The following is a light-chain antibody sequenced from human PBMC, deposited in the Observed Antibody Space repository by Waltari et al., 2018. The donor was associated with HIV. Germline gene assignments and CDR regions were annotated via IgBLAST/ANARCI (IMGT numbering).Light chain of an antibody. CDR3: TSYTSSSTLVV. CDR2: EVT. J-gene: IGLJ2*01. Sequence: QSALTQPASVSGSLGQSLTISCTGTSSDVGGYNYVSWYQHHPGKAPKLMIYEVTNRPSGVSNRFSGSKSGNTASLTISGLQAEDESDYYCTSYTSSSTLVVFGGGTNLTVL. V-gene: IGLV2-14*01. CDR1: SSDVGGYNY.